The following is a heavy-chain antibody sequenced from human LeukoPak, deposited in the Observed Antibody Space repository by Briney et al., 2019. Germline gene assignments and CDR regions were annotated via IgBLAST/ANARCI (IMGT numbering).Heavy chain of an antibody. Sequence: ASVKVSCKASGYTFTSYHMHWVRQAPGQGLEWMGIINPSGGSTSYAPKFQGRVTMTWDMSTSTVYMELSSLRSEDTAVYYCARDSSGLDAFDIWGQGTMVTVSS. D-gene: IGHD6-19*01. CDR3: ARDSSGLDAFDI. CDR2: INPSGGST. J-gene: IGHJ3*02. CDR1: GYTFTSYH. V-gene: IGHV1-46*01.